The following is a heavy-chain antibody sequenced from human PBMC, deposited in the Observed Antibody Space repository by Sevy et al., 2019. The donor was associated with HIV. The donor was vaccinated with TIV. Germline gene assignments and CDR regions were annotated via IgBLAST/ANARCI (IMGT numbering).Heavy chain of an antibody. CDR3: AKDRGELELDYYYGMDV. D-gene: IGHD1-7*01. CDR2: IRYDGSNK. CDR1: GFTFSSYG. J-gene: IGHJ6*02. Sequence: GGSLRLSCAASGFTFSSYGMHWVRQAPGKGLEWVAFIRYDGSNKYYADSVKGRFTISRDNSKNTLYLQMNSLRAEDTAVYYCAKDRGELELDYYYGMDVWGQGTTVTVSS. V-gene: IGHV3-30*02.